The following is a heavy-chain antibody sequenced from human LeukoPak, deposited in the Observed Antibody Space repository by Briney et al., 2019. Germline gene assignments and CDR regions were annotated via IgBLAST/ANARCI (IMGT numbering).Heavy chain of an antibody. CDR3: ASQHYDILTGYTPFDY. CDR2: IYYSGST. J-gene: IGHJ4*02. Sequence: PSETLSLTCTVSGGSISSSSYYWGWIRQPPGKGLEWIGSIYYSGSTYYNPSLKSRVTISVDTSKNQFSLKLSSVTAADTAVYYCASQHYDILTGYTPFDYWGQGTLVTVSS. V-gene: IGHV4-39*07. CDR1: GGSISSSSYY. D-gene: IGHD3-9*01.